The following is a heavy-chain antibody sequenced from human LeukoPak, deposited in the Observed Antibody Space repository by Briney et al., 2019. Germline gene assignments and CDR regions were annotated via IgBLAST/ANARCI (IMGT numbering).Heavy chain of an antibody. CDR1: GGSISSYY. CDR3: ARVYYDFWSGYSRENWFDP. J-gene: IGHJ5*02. CDR2: IYYSGST. V-gene: IGHV4-59*01. Sequence: PSETLSLTCTVSGGSISSYYWSWIRQPPGKGLEWIGYIYYSGSTHYNPSLKSRVTISVDTSKNQFSLKLSSVTAADTAVYYCARVYYDFWSGYSRENWFDPWGQGTLVTVSS. D-gene: IGHD3-3*01.